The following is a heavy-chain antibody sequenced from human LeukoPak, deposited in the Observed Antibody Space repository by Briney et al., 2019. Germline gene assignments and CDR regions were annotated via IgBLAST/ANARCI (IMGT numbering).Heavy chain of an antibody. Sequence: ASVKVSCKASGYTFTSYGISWVRQAPGQGLEWMGWISAYNGITNYAQKLQGRVTMTTDTSTSTAYMELRSLRSDDTAVYYCARLTYYYGSGSYPYTTYDYWGQGTLVTVSS. CDR3: ARLTYYYGSGSYPYTTYDY. D-gene: IGHD3-10*01. CDR2: ISAYNGIT. J-gene: IGHJ4*02. V-gene: IGHV1-18*01. CDR1: GYTFTSYG.